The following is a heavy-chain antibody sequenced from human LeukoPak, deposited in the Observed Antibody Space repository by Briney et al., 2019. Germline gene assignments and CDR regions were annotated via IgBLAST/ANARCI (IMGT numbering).Heavy chain of an antibody. Sequence: GGSLRLSCAAPGFTFSSYDMHWVRQATGKGLEWVSAIGTAGDTYYPGSVKGRFTISRENAKNSLYLQMNSLRAGDTAVYYCARGRHYYDSSGSLAFDIWGQGTMVTVSP. CDR2: IGTAGDT. V-gene: IGHV3-13*01. CDR1: GFTFSSYD. J-gene: IGHJ3*02. D-gene: IGHD3-22*01. CDR3: ARGRHYYDSSGSLAFDI.